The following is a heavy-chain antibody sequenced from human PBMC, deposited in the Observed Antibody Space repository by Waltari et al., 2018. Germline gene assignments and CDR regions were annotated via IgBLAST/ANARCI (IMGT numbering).Heavy chain of an antibody. CDR1: GGSISSGSYY. D-gene: IGHD6-13*01. J-gene: IGHJ4*02. CDR2: IFTSGST. CDR3: ARELVYSSSWNPIDY. V-gene: IGHV4-61*02. Sequence: QVQLKESGPGLVKPSQTLSLPCTVSGGSISSGSYYWSWIRQPAGKGLEWIGRIFTSGSTNYNPSLKSRVTIAVDTSKNQFSLKLSSVTAADTAVYYCARELVYSSSWNPIDYWGQGTLVTVSS.